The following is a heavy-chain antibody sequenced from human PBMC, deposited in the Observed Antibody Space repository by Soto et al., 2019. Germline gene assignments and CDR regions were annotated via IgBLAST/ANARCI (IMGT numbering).Heavy chain of an antibody. CDR3: ARFPRITMVRGVKLSESWFDP. V-gene: IGHV1-69*13. D-gene: IGHD3-10*01. Sequence: ASVKVSCKASGGTFSSYAISWVRQAPGQGLEWMGGIIPIFGTANYAQKFQGRVTITADESTSTAYMELSSLRSEDTAVYYCARFPRITMVRGVKLSESWFDPWGQGTLVTVSS. CDR1: GGTFSSYA. J-gene: IGHJ5*02. CDR2: IIPIFGTA.